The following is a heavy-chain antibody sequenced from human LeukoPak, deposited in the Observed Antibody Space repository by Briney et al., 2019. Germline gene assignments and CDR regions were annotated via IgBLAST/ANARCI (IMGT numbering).Heavy chain of an antibody. CDR1: GFTFSSYG. J-gene: IGHJ6*04. CDR2: IWYDGSNK. V-gene: IGHV3-33*01. CDR3: ARDELYCSSTSCYYYYGMDV. D-gene: IGHD2-2*01. Sequence: GGSLRLSCAASGFTFSSYGMHWVRQAPGKGLEWVAVIWYDGSNKYYADSVKGRFTISRDNSKNTLYLQMNSLGAEDTAVYYCARDELYCSSTSCYYYYGMDVWGKGTTVTVSS.